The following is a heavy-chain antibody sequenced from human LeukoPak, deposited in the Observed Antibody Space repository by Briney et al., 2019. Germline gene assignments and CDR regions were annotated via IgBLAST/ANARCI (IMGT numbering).Heavy chain of an antibody. V-gene: IGHV1-46*01. J-gene: IGHJ4*02. CDR3: ARGPNYDILTGYSPFDY. CDR1: GYTFTSYY. CDR2: INPSGGST. Sequence: GASVKVSCMASGYTFTSYYMHWVRQAPGQGLEWMGIINPSGGSTSYAQKFQGRVTMTRDTSTSTVYMELSSLRSEDTAVYYCARGPNYDILTGYSPFDYWGQGTLVTVSS. D-gene: IGHD3-9*01.